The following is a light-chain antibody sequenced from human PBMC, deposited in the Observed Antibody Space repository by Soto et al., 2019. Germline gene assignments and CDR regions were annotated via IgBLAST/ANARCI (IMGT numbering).Light chain of an antibody. J-gene: IGKJ3*01. CDR3: QQYYSTPFT. V-gene: IGKV4-1*01. CDR2: WAS. Sequence: DIVMTQSPDSLAVSLGERATINCKSSQSVLYSSNNKNYLAWYQQKPGQPPKLLIYWASTRESGVPERFSGSGSGTDFPLSISSLQAEDVAVYYSQQYYSTPFTFGPGTKVDIK. CDR1: QSVLYSSNNKNY.